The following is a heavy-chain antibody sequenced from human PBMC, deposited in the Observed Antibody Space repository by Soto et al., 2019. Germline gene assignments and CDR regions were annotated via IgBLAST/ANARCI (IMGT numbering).Heavy chain of an antibody. CDR1: GYSFTSYW. Sequence: PGESLKISCKGSGYSFTSYWIAWVRQRPGKDLEWMGIIYPNDADTRYNPSFQGQVTISADKSISTAYLQWTSLKTSDTAMYYCARVPSVVTPGNDYFGVDVWGQGTTVTVS. D-gene: IGHD2-2*01. V-gene: IGHV5-51*01. CDR3: ARVPSVVTPGNDYFGVDV. J-gene: IGHJ6*02. CDR2: IYPNDADT.